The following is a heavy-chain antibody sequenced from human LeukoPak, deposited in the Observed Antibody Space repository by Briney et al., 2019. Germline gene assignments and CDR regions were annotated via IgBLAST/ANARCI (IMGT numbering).Heavy chain of an antibody. D-gene: IGHD3-22*01. J-gene: IGHJ3*02. CDR3: ATNDGRGEGSTPKQQNRTYYYDSSGYYTDAFDI. Sequence: ASVKVSCKVSGYALTELSMHWVRQAPGKGLEWMGGFDPEDGETIYAQKFQGRVTMTEDTSTDTAYMELSSLRSEDTAVYYCATNDGRGEGSTPKQQNRTYYYDSSGYYTDAFDIWGQGTMVTVSS. V-gene: IGHV1-24*01. CDR1: GYALTELS. CDR2: FDPEDGET.